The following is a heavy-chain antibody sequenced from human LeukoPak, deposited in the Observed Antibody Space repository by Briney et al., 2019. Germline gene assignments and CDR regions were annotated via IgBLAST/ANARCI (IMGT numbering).Heavy chain of an antibody. D-gene: IGHD2-2*01. Sequence: GESLQISCKGSGYSFTSYWIGWVRQMPGKGLEWMGIIYPGDSDTRYSPSFQGQVTISADKSISTAYLQWSSLKASDTAMYYCARYYGCSSTSCYQFDYWGQGTLVTVSS. J-gene: IGHJ4*02. CDR3: ARYYGCSSTSCYQFDY. CDR1: GYSFTSYW. CDR2: IYPGDSDT. V-gene: IGHV5-51*01.